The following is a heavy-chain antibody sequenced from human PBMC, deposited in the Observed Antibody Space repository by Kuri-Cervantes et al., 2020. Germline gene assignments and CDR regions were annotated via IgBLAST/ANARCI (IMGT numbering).Heavy chain of an antibody. CDR2: ISSSGSTI. D-gene: IGHD3-3*01. Sequence: GESLKISCAASGFTVSSNYMSWVRQAPGKGLEWVSYISSSGSTIYYADSVKGRFTISRDNAKNSLYLQMNSLRAEDTAVYYCARGTTIFGVVIIPFDYWGQGTLVTVSS. V-gene: IGHV3-11*04. J-gene: IGHJ4*02. CDR3: ARGTTIFGVVIIPFDY. CDR1: GFTVSSNY.